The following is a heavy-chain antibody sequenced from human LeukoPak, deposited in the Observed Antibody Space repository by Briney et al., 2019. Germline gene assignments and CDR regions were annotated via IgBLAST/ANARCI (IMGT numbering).Heavy chain of an antibody. CDR3: AKTDFPEGVTTVWNY. CDR1: GFTFSSYA. V-gene: IGHV3-23*01. J-gene: IGHJ4*02. Sequence: PGGSLRLSCAASGFTFSSYAMSWVRQAPGKGLEWVSAISGSGGSTYYADSVKGRFTISRDNSKNTLYLQMNSLRAEDTAVYYCAKTDFPEGVTTVWNYWGQGTLVTVSS. CDR2: ISGSGGST. D-gene: IGHD4-17*01.